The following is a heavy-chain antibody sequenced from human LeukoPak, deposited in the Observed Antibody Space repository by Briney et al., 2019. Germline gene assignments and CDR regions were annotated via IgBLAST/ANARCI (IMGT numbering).Heavy chain of an antibody. Sequence: GGSLRLSCAASGFTFSSYAMHWVRQAPGKGLEWVAVISYDGSNKYYADSVKGRFTISRDNSKNTLYLQMNSLRAEDTAVYYYARGSITMVRGVWSVFDYWGQGTLVTVSS. J-gene: IGHJ4*02. V-gene: IGHV3-30*04. D-gene: IGHD3-10*01. CDR1: GFTFSSYA. CDR3: ARGSITMVRGVWSVFDY. CDR2: ISYDGSNK.